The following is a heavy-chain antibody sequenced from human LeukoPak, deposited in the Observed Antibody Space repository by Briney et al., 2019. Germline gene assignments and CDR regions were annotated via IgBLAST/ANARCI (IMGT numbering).Heavy chain of an antibody. CDR1: GGPISSYY. CDR2: THHSGNN. D-gene: IGHD2-21*02. CDR3: ARSGGWVTAYWYFEV. J-gene: IGHJ2*01. V-gene: IGHV4-59*01. Sequence: SSETLSLTCTVSGGPISSYYWSWIRQTPGKGVEWIGYTHHSGNNNYNPSLKSRVTISQDMSKNRFSLRLTSVTAADTAVYYCARSGGWVTAYWYFEVWGRGTLVTVSS.